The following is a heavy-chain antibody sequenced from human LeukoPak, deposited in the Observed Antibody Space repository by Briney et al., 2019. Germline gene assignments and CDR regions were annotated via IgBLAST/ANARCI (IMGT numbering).Heavy chain of an antibody. CDR2: IYSGGST. CDR1: GFTVSSNY. Sequence: GGSLRLSCAASGFTVSSNYMSWVRQAPGKGLEWVSVIYSGGSTYYADSVKGRFTISRDNSKNTLYLQMNSLRAEDTAVYYCAKALGGDYYDSSWDYYYGMDVWGQGTTVTVSS. CDR3: AKALGGDYYDSSWDYYYGMDV. J-gene: IGHJ6*02. V-gene: IGHV3-53*01. D-gene: IGHD3-22*01.